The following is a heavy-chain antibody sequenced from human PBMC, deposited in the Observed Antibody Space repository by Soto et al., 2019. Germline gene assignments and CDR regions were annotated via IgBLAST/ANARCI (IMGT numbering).Heavy chain of an antibody. J-gene: IGHJ4*02. Sequence: QVQLVESGGGVVQPGRSLRLSCAASGFTFSSYGMHWVRQAPGKGLEWVAVISYDGSNKYYADSVKGRFTSSRDNSKNTLYLQMNSLRAEDTAVYYCAKDGGNSSGLDYWGQGTLVTVSS. CDR2: ISYDGSNK. V-gene: IGHV3-30*18. CDR1: GFTFSSYG. CDR3: AKDGGNSSGLDY. D-gene: IGHD6-19*01.